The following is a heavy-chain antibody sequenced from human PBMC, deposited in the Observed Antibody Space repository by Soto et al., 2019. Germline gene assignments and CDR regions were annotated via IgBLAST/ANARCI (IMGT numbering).Heavy chain of an antibody. CDR2: IYPGDSDT. CDR1: GYNVSSYW. CDR3: ARTYYYDSSDYYPFDF. D-gene: IGHD3-22*01. Sequence: RDSLKISCKGSGYNVSSYWIGWVRQMPGKGLEWMGIIYPGDSDTRYSPSFQGQVTISADKSISTAFLQWSSLRASDTAMFYCARTYYYDSSDYYPFDFWGQGTLVTVSS. V-gene: IGHV5-51*01. J-gene: IGHJ4*02.